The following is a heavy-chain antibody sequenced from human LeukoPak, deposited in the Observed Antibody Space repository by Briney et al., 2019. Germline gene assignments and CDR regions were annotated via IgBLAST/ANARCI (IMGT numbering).Heavy chain of an antibody. V-gene: IGHV3-23*01. Sequence: YPGGSLRLSRAASGFTFSDYYMSWVRQAPGKGLEWVSAISAGGGGTYYADSVKGRFTISRDNSKNTLSLQMNSLRAEDTAVYYCTKGERVATMTNSGYWGQGTLVTVSS. CDR1: GFTFSDYY. CDR3: TKGERVATMTNSGY. D-gene: IGHD5-12*01. J-gene: IGHJ4*02. CDR2: ISAGGGGT.